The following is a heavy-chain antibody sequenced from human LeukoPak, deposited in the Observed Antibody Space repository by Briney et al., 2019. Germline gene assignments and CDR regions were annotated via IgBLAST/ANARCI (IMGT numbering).Heavy chain of an antibody. CDR3: ARDGPRIVGATPPFDY. CDR2: ISSSGSTI. J-gene: IGHJ4*02. Sequence: GGSLRLSCAASGFTLCSYEMNWVRQAPGEGLEWVSYISSSGSTIYYADSVKGRFTISRDNAKNSLYLQMNSLRAKDTAVYYCARDGPRIVGATPPFDYWGQRTLVTVSS. D-gene: IGHD1-26*01. V-gene: IGHV3-48*03. CDR1: GFTLCSYE.